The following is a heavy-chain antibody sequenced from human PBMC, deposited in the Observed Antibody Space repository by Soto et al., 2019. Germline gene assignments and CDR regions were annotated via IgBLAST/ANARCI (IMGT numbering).Heavy chain of an antibody. V-gene: IGHV4-59*08. D-gene: IGHD3-3*01. CDR1: GGSISSYY. CDR2: IYYSGST. J-gene: IGHJ4*02. Sequence: SETLSLTCTVSGGSISSYYWSWIRQPPWKGLEWIGYIYYSGSTNYNPSLKSRVTISVDTSKNQFSLKLSSVTAADTAVYYCARWRGFYDFWSGYPDFWGQGTLVTVSS. CDR3: ARWRGFYDFWSGYPDF.